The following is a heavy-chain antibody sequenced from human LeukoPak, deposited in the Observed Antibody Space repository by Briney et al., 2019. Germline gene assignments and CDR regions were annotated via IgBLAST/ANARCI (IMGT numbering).Heavy chain of an antibody. CDR3: AAAGTLPIDY. J-gene: IGHJ4*02. Sequence: SETLSLTCTVSGGSISSYYWSWIRQPPGKGLEWIGYIYYSGSTNYNPSLKSRVTISVDTSKNQFSLKLSPVTAADTAVYYCAAAGTLPIDYWGQGTLVTVSS. CDR1: GGSISSYY. V-gene: IGHV4-59*01. CDR2: IYYSGST. D-gene: IGHD6-13*01.